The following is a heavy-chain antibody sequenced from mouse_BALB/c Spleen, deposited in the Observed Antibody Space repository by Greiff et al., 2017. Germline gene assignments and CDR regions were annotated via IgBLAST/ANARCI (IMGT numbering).Heavy chain of an antibody. J-gene: IGHJ2*01. CDR1: GFTFSSYA. Sequence: EVMLVESGGGLVKPGGSLKLSCAASGFTFSSYAMSWVRQTPEKRLEWVASISSGGSTYYPDSVKGRFTISRDNAKNNLYLQMSSLRSEDTALYYCARYDGNYLDYWGQGTTLTVSS. CDR2: ISSGGST. V-gene: IGHV5-6-5*01. CDR3: ARYDGNYLDY. D-gene: IGHD2-3*01.